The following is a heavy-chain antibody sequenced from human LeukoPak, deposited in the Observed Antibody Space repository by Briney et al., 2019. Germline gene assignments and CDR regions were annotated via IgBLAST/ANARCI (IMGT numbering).Heavy chain of an antibody. J-gene: IGHJ6*03. D-gene: IGHD6-6*01. CDR2: ISGSGGST. V-gene: IGHV3-23*01. CDR3: ANIAAPPTYYYYYYMDV. CDR1: GFTFSSYA. Sequence: GGSLRLSCAASGFTFSSYAMSWVRQAPGKGLEWVSAISGSGGSTYYADSVKGRSTISRDNSKNTLYLQMNSLRAEDTAVYYCANIAAPPTYYYYYYMDVWGKGTTVTVSS.